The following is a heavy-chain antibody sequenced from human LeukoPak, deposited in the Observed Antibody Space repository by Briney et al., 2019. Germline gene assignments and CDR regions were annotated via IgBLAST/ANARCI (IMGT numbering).Heavy chain of an antibody. J-gene: IGHJ4*02. V-gene: IGHV3-23*01. D-gene: IGHD3-10*01. Sequence: PGGSLRLSCAASGFTFSNCPMTWVRQAPGKGLEWVSSISGSGGSTYYAGSVKGRFTISRDNAKNTLYLQMNRLTAEDTAVYYCASGSTLLRGVMDFWGQGTLVTVSS. CDR1: GFTFSNCP. CDR3: ASGSTLLRGVMDF. CDR2: ISGSGGST.